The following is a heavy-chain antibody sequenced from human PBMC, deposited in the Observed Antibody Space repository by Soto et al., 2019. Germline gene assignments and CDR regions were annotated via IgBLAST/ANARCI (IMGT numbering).Heavy chain of an antibody. V-gene: IGHV4-59*01. CDR1: GGSISSYY. CDR3: ARDAVLFDY. J-gene: IGHJ4*02. CDR2: IYYSGST. D-gene: IGHD6-19*01. Sequence: SETLSLTCTVSGGSISSYYWSWIRQPPGKGLEWIGYIYYSGSTNYNPSLKSRVTISVDTSKNQFSLKLSSVTAADTAVYYCARDAVLFDYWGQETLVTVSS.